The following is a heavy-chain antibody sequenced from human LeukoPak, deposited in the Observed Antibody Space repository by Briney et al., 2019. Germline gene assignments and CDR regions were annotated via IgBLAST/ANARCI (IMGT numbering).Heavy chain of an antibody. CDR3: ARETPSGIAAANGFDY. D-gene: IGHD6-13*01. CDR2: ISSSSSYI. J-gene: IGHJ4*02. Sequence: GGSLRLSCAASGFTLSSYSMNWVRQAPGKGLEWVSSISSSSSYIYYADSVKGRFTISRDNAKNSLYLQMNSLRAEDTAVYYCARETPSGIAAANGFDYWGQGTLVTVSS. V-gene: IGHV3-21*01. CDR1: GFTLSSYS.